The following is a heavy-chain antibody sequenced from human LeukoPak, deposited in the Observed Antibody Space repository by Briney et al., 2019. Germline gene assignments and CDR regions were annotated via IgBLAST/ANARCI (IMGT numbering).Heavy chain of an antibody. CDR2: IWYDGSKK. CDR3: ARDRLASCTNGVCYRTFNYFSMDV. J-gene: IGHJ6*03. D-gene: IGHD2-8*01. V-gene: IGHV3-33*01. CDR1: GFTFSSYG. Sequence: PGRSLRLPCAACGFTFSSYGVHWVRQAPGEGVEGVAVIWYDGSKKYYADSVKGRFTISRDNSKNTLYLQMNSLRAEDTAVYYCARDRLASCTNGVCYRTFNYFSMDVWGKGTTVTVSS.